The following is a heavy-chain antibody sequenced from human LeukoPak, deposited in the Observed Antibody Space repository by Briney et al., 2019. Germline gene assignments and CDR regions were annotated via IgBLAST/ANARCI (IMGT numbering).Heavy chain of an antibody. CDR1: GYSISSGYY. CDR2: IYHSGST. V-gene: IGHV4-38-2*02. J-gene: IGHJ6*02. CDR3: ARTPYYYDSSGYWGRGYYYYGMDV. D-gene: IGHD3-22*01. Sequence: PSETLSLTCTVSGYSISSGYYWGWIRQPPGKGLEWIGSIYHSGSTYYNPSLKSRVTISVDTSKNQFSLKLSSVTAADTAVYYCARTPYYYDSSGYWGRGYYYYGMDVWGQGTTVTVSS.